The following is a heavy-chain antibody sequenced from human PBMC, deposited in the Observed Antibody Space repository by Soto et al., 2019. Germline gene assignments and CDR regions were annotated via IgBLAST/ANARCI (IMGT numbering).Heavy chain of an antibody. CDR3: AKDVGGYSGYVATEYFQH. Sequence: GGSLRLSCAASGFTFSSYGMHWVRQAPGKGLEWVAVISYDGSNKYYADSVKGRFTISRDNSKNTLYLQMNSLRAEDTAVYYCAKDVGGYSGYVATEYFQHWGQGTLVTVSS. CDR1: GFTFSSYG. D-gene: IGHD5-12*01. V-gene: IGHV3-30*18. CDR2: ISYDGSNK. J-gene: IGHJ1*01.